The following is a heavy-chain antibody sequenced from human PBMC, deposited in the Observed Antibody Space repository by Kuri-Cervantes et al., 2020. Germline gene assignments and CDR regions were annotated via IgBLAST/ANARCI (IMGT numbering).Heavy chain of an antibody. Sequence: SETLSLICTVSGGSISSYYWNWIRQPPGKGLEWIGYVYNSGSTKYNPSLRSRVTMSVDTSNNQFSLRLTSVTAADTAVYYCASFGAAAGFDYWGQGTLVTVSS. J-gene: IGHJ4*02. CDR1: GGSISSYY. CDR3: ASFGAAAGFDY. CDR2: VYNSGST. V-gene: IGHV4-59*01. D-gene: IGHD6-13*01.